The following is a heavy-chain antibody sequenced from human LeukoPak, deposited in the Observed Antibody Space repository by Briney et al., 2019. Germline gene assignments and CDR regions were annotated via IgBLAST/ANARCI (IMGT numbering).Heavy chain of an antibody. Sequence: GASVKVSRKASGYTFTSYGISWVRQAPGQGLEWMGWISAYNGNTNYAQRLQGRVTMTTDTPTSTAYMELRSLRSDDTAVYYCARDASGSYTHDYWGQGTLVTVSS. CDR3: ARDASGSYTHDY. J-gene: IGHJ4*02. V-gene: IGHV1-18*01. CDR2: ISAYNGNT. CDR1: GYTFTSYG. D-gene: IGHD1-26*01.